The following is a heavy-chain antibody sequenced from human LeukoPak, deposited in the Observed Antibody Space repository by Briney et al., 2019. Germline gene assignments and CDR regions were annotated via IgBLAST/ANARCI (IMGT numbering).Heavy chain of an antibody. CDR3: AKAWGGPAAIHFDY. V-gene: IGHV3-23*01. J-gene: IGHJ4*02. CDR1: GFTFSSYA. CDR2: ISGSGGST. D-gene: IGHD2-2*01. Sequence: PGGSLRLSCVGSGFTFSSYAMSWVRQAPGKGLEWVSAISGSGGSTYYADSVKGRFTISRDNSKNTLYLQMNCLRAEDTAVYYCAKAWGGPAAIHFDYWGQGTLVTVSS.